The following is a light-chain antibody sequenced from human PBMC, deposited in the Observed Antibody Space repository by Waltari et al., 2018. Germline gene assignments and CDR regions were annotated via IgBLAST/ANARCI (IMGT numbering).Light chain of an antibody. V-gene: IGKV3-20*01. CDR3: QQYERSPLT. J-gene: IGKJ4*01. Sequence: EILLTQSPGTLSLSPADRASLSCRASQSLTFGYVAWSQQKRGQAPRLLIYGTSTRAAGISDRFTGSGSGTDCTLTISSLEPEYFAMYYCQQYERSPLTFGGGTKVEIK. CDR2: GTS. CDR1: QSLTFGY.